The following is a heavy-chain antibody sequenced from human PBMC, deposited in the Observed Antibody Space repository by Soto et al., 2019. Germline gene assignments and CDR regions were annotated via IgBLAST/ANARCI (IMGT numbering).Heavy chain of an antibody. CDR3: ARAAGWYYDILTGYYRPYYFDY. CDR2: IYYSGST. CDR1: GGSITSGSYY. D-gene: IGHD3-9*01. J-gene: IGHJ4*02. Sequence: TLSLTCTVSGGSITSGSYYWGWIRQPPGKGLEWIGYIYYSGSTYYNPSLKSRVTISVDTSKNQFSLKLSSVTAADTAVYYCARAAGWYYDILTGYYRPYYFDYWGQGTLVTVSS. V-gene: IGHV4-30-4*08.